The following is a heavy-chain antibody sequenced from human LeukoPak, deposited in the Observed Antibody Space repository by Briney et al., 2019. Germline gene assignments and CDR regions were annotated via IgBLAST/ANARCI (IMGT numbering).Heavy chain of an antibody. D-gene: IGHD6-6*01. CDR1: GYTFGTHW. CDR2: INTNTGNP. CDR3: AREGGLYSSSSSWGLFDY. J-gene: IGHJ4*02. V-gene: IGHV7-4-1*02. Sequence: GASVKVSCKASGYTFGTHWMHWVRQAPGQGLEWMGWINTNTGNPTYAQGFTGRFVFSLDTSVSTAYLQISSLKAEDTAVYYCAREGGLYSSSSSWGLFDYWGQGTLVTVSS.